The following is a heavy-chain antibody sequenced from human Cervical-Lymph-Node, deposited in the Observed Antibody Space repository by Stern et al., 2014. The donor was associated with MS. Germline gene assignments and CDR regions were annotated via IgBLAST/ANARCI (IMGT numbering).Heavy chain of an antibody. J-gene: IGHJ4*02. V-gene: IGHV2-5*01. CDR2: VFWSDDR. CDR1: GLPFNKIGVG. Sequence: ESGPTLVKPTQTLTLTCTFSGLPFNKIGVGVNWIRQPPGKAVQWLALVFWSDDRHYSPSLRNRLTITKEASKNQVILKMTNMAPVNTGTYYCAHDLGYWGRGILVTVSS. CDR3: AHDLGY.